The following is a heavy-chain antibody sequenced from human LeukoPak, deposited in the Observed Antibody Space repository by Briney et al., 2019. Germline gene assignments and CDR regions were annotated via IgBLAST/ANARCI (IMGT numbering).Heavy chain of an antibody. CDR1: GGSLSGYY. CDR3: ARRRSTSCYSD. Sequence: SETLSLTCAVYGGSLSGYYWSWIRQPPGKGLEWIGEINHSGSTNYNPSLKSRVTISVDTSKNQFSLKLSSVTAADTAVYYCARRRSTSCYSDWGQGTLVTVSS. CDR2: INHSGST. D-gene: IGHD2-2*01. J-gene: IGHJ4*02. V-gene: IGHV4-34*01.